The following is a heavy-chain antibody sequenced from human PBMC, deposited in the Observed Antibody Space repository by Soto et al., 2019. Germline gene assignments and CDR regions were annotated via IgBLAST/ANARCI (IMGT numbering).Heavy chain of an antibody. Sequence: ASVKVSCKASGYTFTGYYMHWVRQAPGQRLEWMGWINPNSGGTNYAQKFQGWVTMTRDTSISTAYMELSRLRSDDTAVYYCARGVTYYDSSGYLFYYYYGMDVWGQGTTVTVSS. CDR3: ARGVTYYDSSGYLFYYYYGMDV. CDR2: INPNSGGT. CDR1: GYTFTGYY. J-gene: IGHJ6*02. D-gene: IGHD3-22*01. V-gene: IGHV1-2*04.